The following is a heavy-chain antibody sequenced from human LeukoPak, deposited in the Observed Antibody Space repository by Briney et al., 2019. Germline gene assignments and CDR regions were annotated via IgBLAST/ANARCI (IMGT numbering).Heavy chain of an antibody. J-gene: IGHJ4*02. CDR2: ISSSSSTI. Sequence: PGGSLRLSCAASGFTFSNYVMSWVRQAPGKGLEWVSYISSSSSTIYYADSVKGRFTISRDNAKNSLYLQMNSLRDEDTAVYYCARGAQLESYYDILTGYYYFDYWGQGTLVTVSS. CDR1: GFTFSNYV. CDR3: ARGAQLESYYDILTGYYYFDY. D-gene: IGHD3-9*01. V-gene: IGHV3-48*02.